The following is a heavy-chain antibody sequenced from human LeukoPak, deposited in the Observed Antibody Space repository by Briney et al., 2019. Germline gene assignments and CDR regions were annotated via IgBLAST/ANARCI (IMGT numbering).Heavy chain of an antibody. D-gene: IGHD3-22*01. CDR2: INHSGST. Sequence: SETLSLTCAVYGGSFSGYYWSWLRQPPGKGLEWIGEINHSGSTNYNPPLKSRVTISVDTSKNQFSLKLSSVTAADTAVYYCASSDYYDSSGYSDYWGQGTLVTVSS. V-gene: IGHV4-34*01. J-gene: IGHJ4*02. CDR1: GGSFSGYY. CDR3: ASSDYYDSSGYSDY.